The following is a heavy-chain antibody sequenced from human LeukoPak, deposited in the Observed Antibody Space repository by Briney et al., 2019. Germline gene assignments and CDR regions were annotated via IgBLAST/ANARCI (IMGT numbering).Heavy chain of an antibody. D-gene: IGHD6-19*01. CDR1: GFTFSSYG. CDR2: ISYDGSSK. J-gene: IGHJ5*02. V-gene: IGHV3-30*18. Sequence: GGSLRLSCAASGFTFSSYGMHWVRQAPGKGLEWVAVISYDGSSKYYADSVKGRFTISRDNSKNTLYLQMNSLRAEDTAVYYCAKDHSSGWWNWFDPWGQGTLVTVSS. CDR3: AKDHSSGWWNWFDP.